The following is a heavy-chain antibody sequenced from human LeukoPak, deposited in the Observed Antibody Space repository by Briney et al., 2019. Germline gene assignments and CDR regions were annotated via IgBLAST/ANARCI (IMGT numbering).Heavy chain of an antibody. CDR1: GLTFRNYG. CDR3: AKDLKKWELSFDS. CDR2: ITDDGSDK. V-gene: IGHV3-30*18. D-gene: IGHD1-26*01. Sequence: PGKSLRLSCAASGLTFRNYGMDWVREAPGKGLGWVAVITDDGSDKYYAESVKGRFTISRDNSKNTVYLQMNNLRLEDTALYYCAKDLKKWELSFDSWGQGTLVTVSS. J-gene: IGHJ4*02.